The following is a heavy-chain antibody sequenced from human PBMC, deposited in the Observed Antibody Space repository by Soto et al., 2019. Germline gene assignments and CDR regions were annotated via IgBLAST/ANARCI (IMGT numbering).Heavy chain of an antibody. CDR2: IWYDGSNK. D-gene: IGHD6-19*01. J-gene: IGHJ4*02. Sequence: GGSLRLSCAASGFTFSSYGMHWVRQAPGKGLEWVAVIWYDGSNKYYADSVKGRFTISRDNSKNTLYLQMNSLRAEDTAVYYCAREYSSGWYHFDYWGQGALVTVSS. CDR3: AREYSSGWYHFDY. CDR1: GFTFSSYG. V-gene: IGHV3-33*01.